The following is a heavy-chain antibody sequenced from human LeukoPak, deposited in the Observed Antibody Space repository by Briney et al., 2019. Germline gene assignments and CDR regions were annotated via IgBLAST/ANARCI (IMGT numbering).Heavy chain of an antibody. D-gene: IGHD6-6*01. J-gene: IGHJ4*02. V-gene: IGHV3-74*01. Sequence: PGGSLRLSCAASGFSISTFEMNWVRQAPGKGLVWVSRINPDGSSTSYADSVKGRFTISRDNAKNTLYLQMNSLRAEDTAVYYCARSKYSNSHVDYWGQGNLVTVSS. CDR3: ARSKYSNSHVDY. CDR2: INPDGSST. CDR1: GFSISTFE.